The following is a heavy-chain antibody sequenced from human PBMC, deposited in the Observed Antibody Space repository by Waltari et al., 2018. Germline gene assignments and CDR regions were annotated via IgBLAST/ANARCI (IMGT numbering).Heavy chain of an antibody. J-gene: IGHJ2*01. CDR2: IIPILGIA. V-gene: IGHV1-69*04. D-gene: IGHD5-12*01. Sequence: QVQLVQSGAEVKKPGSSVKVSCKASGGTFSSYAISWVRQAPEQGLEWMGRIIPILGIANYAQKFQGRVTITADESTSTAYMELSSLRSEDTAVYYCARSGYDTAYWYFDLWGRGTLVTVSS. CDR1: GGTFSSYA. CDR3: ARSGYDTAYWYFDL.